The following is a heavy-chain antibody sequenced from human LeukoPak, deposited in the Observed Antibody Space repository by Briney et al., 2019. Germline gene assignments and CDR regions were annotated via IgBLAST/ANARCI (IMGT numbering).Heavy chain of an antibody. CDR1: GYTFTGYY. V-gene: IGHV1-2*02. Sequence: ASVKVSCKASGYTFTGYYMHWVRQAPGQGLEWMGWINPNSGGTNYAQKFQGRVTMTRDTSISTAYMELRSLRSDDTAVYYCARGWDPFLPPDYWGQGTLVTVSS. D-gene: IGHD1-26*01. CDR3: ARGWDPFLPPDY. J-gene: IGHJ4*02. CDR2: INPNSGGT.